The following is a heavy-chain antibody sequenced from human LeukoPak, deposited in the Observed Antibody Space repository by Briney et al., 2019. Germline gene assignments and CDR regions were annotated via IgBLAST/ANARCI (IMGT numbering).Heavy chain of an antibody. V-gene: IGHV1-69*01. Sequence: GSSVKVSCKASGGTFSSYAISWVRQAPGQGLEWMGGIIPIFGTANYAQKFQGRVAITADESTSTAYVELSSLRSEDTAVYYCARGDQNYYGSGHGMDVWGQGTTVTVSS. CDR3: ARGDQNYYGSGHGMDV. CDR2: IIPIFGTA. D-gene: IGHD3-10*01. CDR1: GGTFSSYA. J-gene: IGHJ6*02.